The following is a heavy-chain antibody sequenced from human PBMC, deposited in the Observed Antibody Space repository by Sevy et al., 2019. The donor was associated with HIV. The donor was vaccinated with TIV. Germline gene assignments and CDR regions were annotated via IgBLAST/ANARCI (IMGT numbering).Heavy chain of an antibody. V-gene: IGHV4-30-2*01. CDR1: GGSISSGGYS. J-gene: IGHJ5*02. CDR3: ARGSLLWFGEPLNGFDP. Sequence: SETLSLTCAVSGGSISSGGYSWSWIRQPPGKGLEWIGYIYHSGSTYYNPSLKSRVTISVDRSKNQFSLKLSSVTAAETAVYYCARGSLLWFGEPLNGFDPWGQGTLVTVSS. D-gene: IGHD3-10*01. CDR2: IYHSGST.